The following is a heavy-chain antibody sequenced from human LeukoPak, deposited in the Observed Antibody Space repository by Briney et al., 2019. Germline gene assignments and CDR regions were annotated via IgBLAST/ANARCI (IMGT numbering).Heavy chain of an antibody. Sequence: ASVKVSCKVSRYTLTELSMHWVRQAPGKGLEWMGGFDPEDGETIYAQKFQGRVTMTEDTSTDTAYMELSSLRSEDTAVYYCATFGITGTASDYWGQGTLVTVSS. CDR2: FDPEDGET. D-gene: IGHD1-20*01. V-gene: IGHV1-24*01. CDR1: RYTLTELS. CDR3: ATFGITGTASDY. J-gene: IGHJ4*02.